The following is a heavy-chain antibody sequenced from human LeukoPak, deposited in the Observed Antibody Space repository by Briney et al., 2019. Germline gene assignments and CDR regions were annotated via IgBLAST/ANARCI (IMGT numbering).Heavy chain of an antibody. Sequence: GGSLRLSCAASGFTFSSNYMSWVRQAPGKGLEWVSVIYSGGSTYYADSVKGRFTISRDNSKNTLYLQMNSLRAEDTAVYYCARARTNWNHPYAGDYYYMDVWGKGTTVTVSS. CDR2: IYSGGST. J-gene: IGHJ6*03. CDR3: ARARTNWNHPYAGDYYYMDV. V-gene: IGHV3-53*01. CDR1: GFTFSSNY. D-gene: IGHD1-1*01.